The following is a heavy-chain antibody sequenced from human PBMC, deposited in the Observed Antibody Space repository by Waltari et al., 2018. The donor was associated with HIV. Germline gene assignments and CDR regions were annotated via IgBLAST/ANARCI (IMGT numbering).Heavy chain of an antibody. CDR1: GFTFTNYW. CDR3: VRDMYYGGDF. J-gene: IGHJ4*02. CDR2: IKSDGSST. Sequence: EIQLVESGGGLVQPGGSLRLSCAASGFTFTNYWMHWVRQAPGKGLVWVSHIKSDGSSTSYADYVKGRFTISRDNAKNTLYLQLNSLRAEDTAVYYCVRDMYYGGDFWGQGTLVTVSS. D-gene: IGHD4-17*01. V-gene: IGHV3-74*01.